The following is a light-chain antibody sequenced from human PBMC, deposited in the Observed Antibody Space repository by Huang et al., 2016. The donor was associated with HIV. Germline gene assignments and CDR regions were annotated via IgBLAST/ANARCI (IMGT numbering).Light chain of an antibody. J-gene: IGKJ4*01. Sequence: IVLTQSPATLSWYLGERVTLSCRASQSISNHLAWYQQRPGQAPRLIIYDASNRVAGVPARFSGSGSGTDFTLTISSLEPEDFALYYCQQHHSWLTFGGGTKLEVK. CDR1: QSISNH. CDR3: QQHHSWLT. CDR2: DAS. V-gene: IGKV3-11*01.